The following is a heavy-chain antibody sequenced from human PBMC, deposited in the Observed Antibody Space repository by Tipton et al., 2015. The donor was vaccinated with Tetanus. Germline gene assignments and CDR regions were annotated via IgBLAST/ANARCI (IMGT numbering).Heavy chain of an antibody. CDR1: GFTFSSYW. CDR3: AREDPIAVAGKTYYYVDV. J-gene: IGHJ6*03. D-gene: IGHD6-19*01. CDR2: IKQNGSEK. V-gene: IGHV3-7*01. Sequence: GSLRLSCAASGFTFSSYWMSWVRQAPGKGLEWVANIKQNGSEKYYVDSVKGRFTISRDNAKNSLYLQMNSLRAEDTAVYYCAREDPIAVAGKTYYYVDVWGKGTTVTVSS.